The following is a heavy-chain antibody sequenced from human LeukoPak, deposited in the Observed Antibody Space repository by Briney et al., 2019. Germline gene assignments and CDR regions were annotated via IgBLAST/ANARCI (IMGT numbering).Heavy chain of an antibody. V-gene: IGHV3-7*01. CDR3: ARDRQYCSGGACYTLFDH. D-gene: IGHD2-15*01. CDR2: IKEDGSDK. J-gene: IGHJ4*02. Sequence: GSLRLSCAASGFTFSSYWMSWVRQAPGKGLEWVARIKEDGSDKYYVDSVKGRITISRDNAKNSLFLRMDSLRAEDTAVYYCARDRQYCSGGACYTLFDHWGQGTLVTVSS. CDR1: GFTFSSYW.